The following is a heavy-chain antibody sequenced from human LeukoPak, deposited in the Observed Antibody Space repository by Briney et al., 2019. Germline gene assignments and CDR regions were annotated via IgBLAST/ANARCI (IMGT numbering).Heavy chain of an antibody. CDR1: RFTFSNYG. CDR2: IPSDGSNK. V-gene: IGHV3-30*19. CDR3: ARRRPYYFDY. J-gene: IGHJ4*02. Sequence: GGSLRLSCAASRFTFSNYGMHWVRQAPGKGLEWVAFIPSDGSNKYYADSVKGRFTISRDNSNNTLYLQMHSLRVEDTAVYYCARRRPYYFDYWGQGTLVTVSS.